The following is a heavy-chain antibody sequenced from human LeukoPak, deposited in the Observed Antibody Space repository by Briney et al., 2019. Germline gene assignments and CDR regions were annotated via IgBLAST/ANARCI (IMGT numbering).Heavy chain of an antibody. J-gene: IGHJ4*02. Sequence: SETLSLNCNVSGGSISSYYWTWIRQPAGKGLEWIGRIYPSGSTYYNPSLKSRVTMSLDAPKNQFSLMLSSVTAADTALYYCASSVVATGPYYLDYWGQGTLVTVSS. D-gene: IGHD5-12*01. V-gene: IGHV4-4*07. CDR3: ASSVVATGPYYLDY. CDR2: IYPSGST. CDR1: GGSISSYY.